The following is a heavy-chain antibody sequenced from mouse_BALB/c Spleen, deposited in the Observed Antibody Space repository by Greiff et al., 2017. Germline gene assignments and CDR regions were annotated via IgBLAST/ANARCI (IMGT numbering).Heavy chain of an antibody. CDR1: GFTFSSYA. CDR2: ISSGGST. Sequence: EVHVVESGGGLVKPGGSLKLSCAASGFTFSSYAMSWVRQTPEKRLEWVASISSGGSTYYPDSGKVRFTISRDNARNILYLQMSSLRSEDTAMYYCARADGDYFDYWGQGTTLTVSS. CDR3: ARADGDYFDY. V-gene: IGHV5-6-5*01. D-gene: IGHD2-13*01. J-gene: IGHJ2*01.